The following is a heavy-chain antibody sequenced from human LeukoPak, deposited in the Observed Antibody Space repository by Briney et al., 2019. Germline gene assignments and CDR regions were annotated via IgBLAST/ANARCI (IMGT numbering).Heavy chain of an antibody. CDR3: ARHYYDSTQGDY. J-gene: IGHJ4*02. CDR2: IDYSGST. V-gene: IGHV4-39*01. Sequence: PSETLSLTCTVSGGSISSSSYHWGWIRQPPGKGLEWIGSIDYSGSTYYNPSLKSRVTISVDTSKNQFSLKLSSVTAADTAVYYCARHYYDSTQGDYWGQGTLVTVSS. CDR1: GGSISSSSYH. D-gene: IGHD3-22*01.